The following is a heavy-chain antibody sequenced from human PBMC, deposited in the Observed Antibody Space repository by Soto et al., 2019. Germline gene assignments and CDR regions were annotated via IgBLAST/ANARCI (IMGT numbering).Heavy chain of an antibody. CDR3: ARGIDFWSGFYPNFDY. J-gene: IGHJ4*02. D-gene: IGHD3-3*01. Sequence: GGSLRLSCAASGFTFSSYSMNWVRQAPGRGLEWVSSISSSSSYIYYADSVKGRFTISRDNAKNSLYLQMNSLRAEDTAVYYCARGIDFWSGFYPNFDYWGQGTLVTVPS. CDR2: ISSSSSYI. V-gene: IGHV3-21*01. CDR1: GFTFSSYS.